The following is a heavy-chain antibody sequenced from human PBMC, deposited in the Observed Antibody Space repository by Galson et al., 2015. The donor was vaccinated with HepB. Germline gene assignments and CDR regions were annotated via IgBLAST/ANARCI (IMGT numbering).Heavy chain of an antibody. CDR2: ISSSSSYI. D-gene: IGHD1-26*01. V-gene: IGHV3-21*04. CDR1: GFTFSSYS. Sequence: SLRLSCAASGFTFSSYSMNWVRQAPGKGLEWVSSISSSSSYIYYADSVKGRFTISRDNAKNPLYLQMNSLRAEDTAVYYCAREEGLVGATRPGYFDFWGQGTLVTVSS. CDR3: AREEGLVGATRPGYFDF. J-gene: IGHJ4*02.